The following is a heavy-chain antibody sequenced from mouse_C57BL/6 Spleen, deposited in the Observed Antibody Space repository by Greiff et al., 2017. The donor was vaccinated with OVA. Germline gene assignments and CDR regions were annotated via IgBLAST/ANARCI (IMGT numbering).Heavy chain of an antibody. D-gene: IGHD1-1*01. CDR1: GYTFTSYW. V-gene: IGHV1-55*01. CDR3: ARGGDLRGYFDV. Sequence: QVQLQQPGAELVEPGASVKMSCKASGYTFTSYWITWVKQRPGQGLEWIGDIYPGSGSTNYNEKFKSKATLTVDTSSSTAYMQLSSLTSEDSAVYYCARGGDLRGYFDVWGTGTTVTVSS. J-gene: IGHJ1*03. CDR2: IYPGSGST.